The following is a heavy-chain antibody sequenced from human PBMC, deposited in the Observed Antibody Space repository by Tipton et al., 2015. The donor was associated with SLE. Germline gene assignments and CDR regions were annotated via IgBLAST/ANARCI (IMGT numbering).Heavy chain of an antibody. V-gene: IGHV4-39*01. CDR3: ARQGTGFGSGRDDY. CDR1: GGSISSYY. CDR2: IYYSGST. D-gene: IGHD1-14*01. J-gene: IGHJ4*02. Sequence: LRLSCTVSGGSISSYYWGWIRQPPGKEPEWIGSIYYSGSTYYTPSLKSRVTASVDTSKNQFSLSLYSVTVDDTAVYYCARQGTGFGSGRDDYWGQGILVTVSS.